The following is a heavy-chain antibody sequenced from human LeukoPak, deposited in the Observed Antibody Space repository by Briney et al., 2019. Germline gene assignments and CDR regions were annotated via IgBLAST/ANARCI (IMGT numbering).Heavy chain of an antibody. D-gene: IGHD6-19*01. J-gene: IGHJ4*02. V-gene: IGHV3-23*01. CDR3: AKRYSSGWYLGSTSFDY. CDR2: ISGSGGST. Sequence: SGGSLRLSCAASGFTFSSYAMSWVRQAPGKGLEWVSTISGSGGSTYYADSVKGRFTISRDNSKNTLYLQINSLRAEDTAVYYCAKRYSSGWYLGSTSFDYWGQGTLVTVSS. CDR1: GFTFSSYA.